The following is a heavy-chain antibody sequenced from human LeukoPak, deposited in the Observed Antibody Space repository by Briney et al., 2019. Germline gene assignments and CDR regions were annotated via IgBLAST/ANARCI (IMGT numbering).Heavy chain of an antibody. D-gene: IGHD1-7*01. Sequence: GGSLRLSCAASGYTFGYYGMSWVGQVPGKGLEWVSGTNRRGDITGYADCVKGRFTISRDNAKNSLYLQMNSLRVEDTALYHCARKGLGGELGGFDSWGQGTLVTVSS. CDR2: TNRRGDIT. J-gene: IGHJ4*02. V-gene: IGHV3-20*01. CDR3: ARKGLGGELGGFDS. CDR1: GYTFGYYG.